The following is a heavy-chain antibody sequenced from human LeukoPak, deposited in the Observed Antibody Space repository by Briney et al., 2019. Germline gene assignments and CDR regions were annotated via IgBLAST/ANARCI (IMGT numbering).Heavy chain of an antibody. J-gene: IGHJ4*02. CDR1: GGSVSSSPYY. CDR2: IHYGGTT. V-gene: IGHV4-39*01. CDR3: ARQVSRTGSHFDS. Sequence: SETLSLTCTVSGGSVSSSPYYWGWIRQPPGKGLEWIGSIHYGGTTLFIASLKSRATLSVDTSKNHFSLRLRSVTAADTAIYYCARQVSRTGSHFDSWGQGTLVTVSS.